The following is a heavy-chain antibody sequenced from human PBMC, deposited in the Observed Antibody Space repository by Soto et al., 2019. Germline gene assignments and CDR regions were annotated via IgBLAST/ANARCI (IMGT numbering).Heavy chain of an antibody. CDR1: GGSISSYY. Sequence: PSETLSLTCTVSGGSISSYYWSWIRQPPGKGLEWIGYIYYSGSTNYNPSLKSRVTISVDTSKNQFSLKLSSVTAADTAVYYCSRERWLKLRYFDYWGQGTLVTVSS. D-gene: IGHD5-12*01. V-gene: IGHV4-59*01. CDR3: SRERWLKLRYFDY. CDR2: IYYSGST. J-gene: IGHJ4*02.